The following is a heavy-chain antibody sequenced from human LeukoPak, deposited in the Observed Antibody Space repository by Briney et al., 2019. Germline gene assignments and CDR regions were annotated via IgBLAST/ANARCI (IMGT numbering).Heavy chain of an antibody. CDR1: GFKFSTYG. Sequence: GGSLRLSCAASGFKFSTYGIHWVRQAPGKGLEWVGIIWYDGSNKIYAESVKGRFAISRDNSKNTLYLQVNSLRAEDTAVYYCARDRSWGSQCYFDYWGQGTLVTVSS. CDR2: IWYDGSNK. V-gene: IGHV3-33*01. J-gene: IGHJ4*02. D-gene: IGHD7-27*01. CDR3: ARDRSWGSQCYFDY.